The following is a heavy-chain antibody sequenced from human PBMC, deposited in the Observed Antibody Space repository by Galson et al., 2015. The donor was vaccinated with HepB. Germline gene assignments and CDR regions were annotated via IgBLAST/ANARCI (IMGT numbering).Heavy chain of an antibody. CDR1: GGSITGSSASNIAFF. CDR3: ARSRSCDTNTCYDSHNWFAP. CDR2: IYYRGST. J-gene: IGHJ5*02. D-gene: IGHD2-2*01. V-gene: IGHV4-61*08. Sequence: ETLSLTCVVSGGSITGSSASNIAFFWSWIRQPPGKGLEWIGNIYYRGSTYYNPSLKSRVTMSMDTSKNQFSLRLTSVTAADTAVYYCARSRSCDTNTCYDSHNWFAPWGQGTLVTVSS.